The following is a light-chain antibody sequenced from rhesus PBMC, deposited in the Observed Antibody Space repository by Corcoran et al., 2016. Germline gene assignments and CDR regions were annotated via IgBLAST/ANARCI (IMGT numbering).Light chain of an antibody. CDR1: QSVGSY. Sequence: ETVVTQSPATLSLSPGERATLSCRASQSVGSYLAWSQQKPGQAPRLLIYGAVSRATGIPDRVSGSGSVTDVTLTSSSLEPGDVGVYSCQQSSNLWTFGQGTKVEIK. V-gene: IGKV3-24*04. CDR2: GAV. CDR3: QQSSNLWT. J-gene: IGKJ1*01.